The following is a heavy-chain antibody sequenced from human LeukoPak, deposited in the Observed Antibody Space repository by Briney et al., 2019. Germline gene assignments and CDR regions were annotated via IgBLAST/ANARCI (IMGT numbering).Heavy chain of an antibody. CDR2: IYYSGST. Sequence: SETLSLTCAVYGGSFSGYYWSWIRQPPGKGLEWIGNIYYSGSTYYNPSLKSRVTISVDTSKNQFSLKLSSVTAADTAVYYCARLLNWFDPWGQGTLVTVSS. J-gene: IGHJ5*02. CDR3: ARLLNWFDP. CDR1: GGSFSGYY. V-gene: IGHV4-34*01.